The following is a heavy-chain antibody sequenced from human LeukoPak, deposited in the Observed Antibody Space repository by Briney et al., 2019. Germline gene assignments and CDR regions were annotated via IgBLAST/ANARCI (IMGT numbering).Heavy chain of an antibody. V-gene: IGHV3-7*01. Sequence: GGSLRLSCGASGFTDNRYWLSWVRQAPGKGVEWVANIKQDGCEKYYVDSVKGRFTISRDNAKNSLYLQMNSLRAEDTAVYYCARSRYFDYWGQGTLVTVSS. CDR2: IKQDGCEK. CDR3: ARSRYFDY. CDR1: GFTDNRYW. D-gene: IGHD1-14*01. J-gene: IGHJ4*02.